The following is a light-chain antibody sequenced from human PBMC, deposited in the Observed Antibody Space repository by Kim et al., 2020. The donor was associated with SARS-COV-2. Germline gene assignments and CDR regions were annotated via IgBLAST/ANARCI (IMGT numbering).Light chain of an antibody. CDR2: AAS. V-gene: IGKV1-39*01. CDR1: QSISTN. J-gene: IGKJ4*01. CDR3: QQSNSTPLT. Sequence: SASVGDRVTITCRASQSISTNLNWYQQKSGKAPKLLIYAASSLQGGVPSRFSGSGSGTDFTLTISSLQPEDSATYYCQQSNSTPLTFGGGTGVEI.